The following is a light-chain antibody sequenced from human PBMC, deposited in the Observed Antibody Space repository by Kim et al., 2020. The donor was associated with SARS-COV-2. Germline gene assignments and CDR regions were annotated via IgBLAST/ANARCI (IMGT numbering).Light chain of an antibody. V-gene: IGKV2-30*01. CDR3: RQDTSWQFT. J-gene: IGKJ3*01. CDR2: KEA. Sequence: ASIGDRSSQSLLDGDSNSNLYWFHQKPGQSPRRLMYKEANRYASVVDRWSSSSGGGAFSTQISRGEEDDVGVYYCRQDTSWQFTFGPGTKVDIK. CDR1: QSLLDGDSNSN.